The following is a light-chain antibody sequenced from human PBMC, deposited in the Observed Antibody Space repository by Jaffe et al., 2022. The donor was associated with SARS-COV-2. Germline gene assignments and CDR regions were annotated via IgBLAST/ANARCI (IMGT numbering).Light chain of an antibody. CDR1: SSDVGAYNY. Sequence: QSALTQPRSVSGSPGQSVTLSCTGTSSDVGAYNYVSWYQQHPGKAPKLMIYDVSKRPSGVPDRFSGSKSGNTASLTISGLQAEDEAHYYCCSYAGSYTLLFGGGTKLTVL. CDR2: DVS. J-gene: IGLJ2*01. CDR3: CSYAGSYTLL. V-gene: IGLV2-11*01.